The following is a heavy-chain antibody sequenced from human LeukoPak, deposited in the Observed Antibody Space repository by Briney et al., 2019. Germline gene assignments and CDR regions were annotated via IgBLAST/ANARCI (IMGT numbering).Heavy chain of an antibody. V-gene: IGHV1-18*01. CDR2: IGTHTGNR. CDR1: GYTFTKYG. CDR3: ARSAVDY. J-gene: IGHJ4*02. D-gene: IGHD6-19*01. Sequence: ASVKVSCKASGYTFTKYGVSWVRQAPGQGLEWMGWIGTHTGNRNYVKKFQGRVTLTTETSTSTAYMELRSLRSDDTAVYYCARSAVDYWGQGTLVTVSS.